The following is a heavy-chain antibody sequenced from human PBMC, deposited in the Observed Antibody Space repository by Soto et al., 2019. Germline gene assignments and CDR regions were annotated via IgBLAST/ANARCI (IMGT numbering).Heavy chain of an antibody. CDR2: ISGSSRYT. V-gene: IGHV3-11*06. CDR3: ASSSLGVQLWLPLDY. J-gene: IGHJ4*02. D-gene: IGHD5-18*01. CDR1: GFNFSDHY. Sequence: GSLRLSCAASGFNFSDHYMNWIRQAPGKGLEWVSYISGSSRYTNFADSVKGRFTISRDNAKNSLYLQMNSLRAEDTAVYYCASSSLGVQLWLPLDYWGQGTLVTVSS.